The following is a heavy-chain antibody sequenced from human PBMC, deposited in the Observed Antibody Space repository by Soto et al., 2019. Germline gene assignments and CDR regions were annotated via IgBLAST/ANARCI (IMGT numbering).Heavy chain of an antibody. CDR2: ISAYNGNT. D-gene: IGHD6-13*01. CDR3: ARDRSIAAAGTRFGY. J-gene: IGHJ4*02. CDR1: GYTFTSYG. V-gene: IGHV1-18*01. Sequence: QVQLVQSGAEVKKPGASVKVSCKASGYTFTSYGISWVRQAPGQGLEWMGWISAYNGNTNYAQKLQGRVTMTTDKSTSTAYMELGSLRSDDTAVYYCARDRSIAAAGTRFGYWGQGTLVTVSS.